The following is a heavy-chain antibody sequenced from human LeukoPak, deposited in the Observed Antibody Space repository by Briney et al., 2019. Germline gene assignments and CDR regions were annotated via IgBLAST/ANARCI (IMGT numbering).Heavy chain of an antibody. CDR3: ARHPLLRGVTYDYYYYMDV. CDR1: GGSFSGYY. CDR2: IKHSGST. D-gene: IGHD3-10*01. Sequence: SETLSLTSAVYGGSFSGYYWSWTRQPPGKGLEWIGEIKHSGSTNYKPSLKSRVTISVDTSKNQFSLKLSSVTAADTAVYYCARHPLLRGVTYDYYYYMDVWGKGTTVTISS. J-gene: IGHJ6*03. V-gene: IGHV4-34*01.